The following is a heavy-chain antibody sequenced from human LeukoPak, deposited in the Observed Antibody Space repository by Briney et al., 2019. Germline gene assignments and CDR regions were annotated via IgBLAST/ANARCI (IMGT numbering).Heavy chain of an antibody. D-gene: IGHD4-17*01. CDR1: GGSISHYY. CDR2: IYYSGTT. V-gene: IGHV4-59*01. CDR3: AREDPQTTVPEGMDV. J-gene: IGHJ6*02. Sequence: PSETLSLTCAVSGGSISHYYWSWIRQSPGKGLEWIGYIYYSGTTNYNPSLKSRVTISVDTSRNQFSLQLRSVTAADTAVYYCAREDPQTTVPEGMDVWGQGTTVIVSS.